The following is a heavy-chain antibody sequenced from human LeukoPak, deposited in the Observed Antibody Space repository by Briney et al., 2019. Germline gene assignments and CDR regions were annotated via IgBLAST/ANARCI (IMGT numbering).Heavy chain of an antibody. Sequence: ASVKVSCKASGYTFTSYYMHWVRQAPGQGLEWMGIINPSGGSTSYAQKFQGRVTMTRDTSTSTVYMELSSLRSEDTAVYYYARDGLKRWPIYDFWSGYPEDYWGQGTLVTVSS. CDR3: ARDGLKRWPIYDFWSGYPEDY. CDR2: INPSGGST. V-gene: IGHV1-46*01. D-gene: IGHD3-3*01. J-gene: IGHJ4*02. CDR1: GYTFTSYY.